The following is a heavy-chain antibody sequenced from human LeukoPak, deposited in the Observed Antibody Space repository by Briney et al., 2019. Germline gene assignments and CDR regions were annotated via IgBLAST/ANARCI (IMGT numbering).Heavy chain of an antibody. CDR3: ARGSDIVVVPAAMGLEDYYGMDV. V-gene: IGHV4-34*01. Sequence: SENLSLTCAVYGGSFSGYYWSWIRQPPGKGLEWIGEINHSGSTNYNPSLKSRVTISVDTSKNQFSLKLSSVTAADTAVYYCARGSDIVVVPAAMGLEDYYGMDVWGQGTTVTVSS. CDR2: INHSGST. D-gene: IGHD2-2*01. J-gene: IGHJ6*02. CDR1: GGSFSGYY.